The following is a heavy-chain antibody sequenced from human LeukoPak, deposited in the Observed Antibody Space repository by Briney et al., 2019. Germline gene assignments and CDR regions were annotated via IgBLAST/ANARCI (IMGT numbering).Heavy chain of an antibody. CDR2: INHSGST. CDR3: ARGGKQQLVHYYYGMDV. D-gene: IGHD6-13*01. Sequence: SETLSLTCAAYGGSFSGYYWSWIRQPPGKGLEWIEEINHSGSTNYNPSLKSRVTISVDTSKNQFSLKLSSVTAADTAVYYCARGGKQQLVHYYYGMDVWGKGTTVTVSS. J-gene: IGHJ6*04. V-gene: IGHV4-34*01. CDR1: GGSFSGYY.